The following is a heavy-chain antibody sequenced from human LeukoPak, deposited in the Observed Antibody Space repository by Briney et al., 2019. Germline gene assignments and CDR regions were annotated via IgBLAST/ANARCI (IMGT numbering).Heavy chain of an antibody. Sequence: SVKVSCKASGGTFSSYTISWVRQAPGLGLEWMGRIIPILGIANYAQKFQGRVTITADKSTSTAYMELSSLRSEDTAVYYCARECCSGGSCFDYWGQGTLVTVSS. CDR1: GGTFSSYT. V-gene: IGHV1-69*04. CDR2: IIPILGIA. CDR3: ARECCSGGSCFDY. D-gene: IGHD2-15*01. J-gene: IGHJ4*02.